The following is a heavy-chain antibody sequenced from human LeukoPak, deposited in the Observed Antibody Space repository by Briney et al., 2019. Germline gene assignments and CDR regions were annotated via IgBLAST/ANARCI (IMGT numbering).Heavy chain of an antibody. D-gene: IGHD6-19*01. J-gene: IGHJ4*02. CDR2: ISRGSDHI. CDR3: ARGPEQWLVN. Sequence: GGSLRLSCAASGFTFSSYAMDWVRQAPGKGLEWVSSISRGSDHIFYADSMKGRFTISRDNAKNSLYLQMDSLRAEDTAVYYCARGPEQWLVNWGQGTPVTVSS. V-gene: IGHV3-21*01. CDR1: GFTFSSYA.